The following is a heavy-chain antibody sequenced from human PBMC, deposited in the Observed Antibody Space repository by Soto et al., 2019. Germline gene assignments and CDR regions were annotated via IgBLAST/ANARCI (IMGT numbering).Heavy chain of an antibody. CDR1: GGSFSDYA. Sequence: QVQLVQSGAEVKKPGSSVKISCKAFGGSFSDYAISWVRQAPGQGLEWMGGIIPIFGTPNYAQKFQDRVTFTAHESTNTAYMALRRLTSEDAAVYYCARDRAPRGWSYLDLWGQGTQVTVSS. D-gene: IGHD2-15*01. CDR2: IIPIFGTP. CDR3: ARDRAPRGWSYLDL. J-gene: IGHJ4*02. V-gene: IGHV1-69*01.